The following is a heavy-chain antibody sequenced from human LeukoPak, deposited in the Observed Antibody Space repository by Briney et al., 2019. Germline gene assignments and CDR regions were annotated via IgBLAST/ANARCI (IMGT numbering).Heavy chain of an antibody. CDR2: ISSDGDST. V-gene: IGHV3-64*01. D-gene: IGHD3-10*01. J-gene: IGHJ6*03. Sequence: PGGSLRLSCAASGFTFINYALHWVRQAPGKGLEHVSAISSDGDSTYYASSVKGRFTISRDNSKNTLYLQMGSLRAEDMAVYYCARVPYGSGSYYDYYYYMDVWGKGTTVTVSS. CDR1: GFTFINYA. CDR3: ARVPYGSGSYYDYYYYMDV.